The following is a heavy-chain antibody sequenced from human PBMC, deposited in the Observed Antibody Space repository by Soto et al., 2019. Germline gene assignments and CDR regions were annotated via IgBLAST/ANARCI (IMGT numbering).Heavy chain of an antibody. CDR2: IHGDGSGT. J-gene: IGHJ6*02. CDR3: GRGIRGYYGMDV. Sequence: EVQLVESGGGLVQPGGSLRLSCVDSGFSFSIYWMHWVRQAPGKGLVWVSRIHGDGSGTNYADSVMGRFTISRDNAKNTVYLQMNSMRVEDTAVYYCGRGIRGYYGMDVWGQVTTVTVSS. CDR1: GFSFSIYW. V-gene: IGHV3-74*01. D-gene: IGHD2-2*01.